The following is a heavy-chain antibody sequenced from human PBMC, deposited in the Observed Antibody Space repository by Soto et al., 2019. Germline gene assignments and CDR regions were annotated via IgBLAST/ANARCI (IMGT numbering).Heavy chain of an antibody. CDR1: GGSFSGYY. CDR2: INHSGST. J-gene: IGHJ6*02. D-gene: IGHD6-13*01. Sequence: SETRSLTCAVYGGSFSGYYWSWIRQPPGKGLEWIGEINHSGSTNYNPSLKSRVTISVDTSKNQFSLKLSSVTAADTAVYYCASSRGYSSSWYDYYYGMDVWGQGTTVTVSS. V-gene: IGHV4-34*01. CDR3: ASSRGYSSSWYDYYYGMDV.